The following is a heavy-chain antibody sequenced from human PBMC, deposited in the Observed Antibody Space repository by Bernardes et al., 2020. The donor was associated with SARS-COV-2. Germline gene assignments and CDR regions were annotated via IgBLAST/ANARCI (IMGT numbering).Heavy chain of an antibody. Sequence: GSLLLSCAASGFTFSSYWMSWVRQAPGTGLEWVANIKQDGSEKSFVDSVKGRFTISRDNAKNLLYLQMNSLRAEDTAVYYCARAPTFIAVAGQFDYWGQGTLVTVSS. CDR1: GFTFSSYW. D-gene: IGHD6-19*01. CDR3: ARAPTFIAVAGQFDY. J-gene: IGHJ4*02. V-gene: IGHV3-7*01. CDR2: IKQDGSEK.